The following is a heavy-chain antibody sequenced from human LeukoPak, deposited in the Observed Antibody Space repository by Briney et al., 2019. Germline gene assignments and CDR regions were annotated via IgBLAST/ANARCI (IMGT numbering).Heavy chain of an antibody. V-gene: IGHV1-46*01. CDR1: GYTFTSYY. Sequence: ASVTVSCKASGYTFTSYYMHWVRQAPGQGLEWMGIINPSGGSTSYAQKFQGRVTMTRDTSTSTVYMELSSLRSEDTAVYYCARVVGGYDLEGPGGFWGQGTLVTVSS. J-gene: IGHJ4*02. CDR2: INPSGGST. D-gene: IGHD5-12*01. CDR3: ARVVGGYDLEGPGGF.